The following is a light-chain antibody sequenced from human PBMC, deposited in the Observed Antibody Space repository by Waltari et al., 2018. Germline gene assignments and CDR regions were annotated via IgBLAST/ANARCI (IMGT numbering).Light chain of an antibody. CDR3: YSSDSTGLRV. Sequence: YELTQTPSVSVSPGQTARITCPGHELPRKYASWFQQKSGQAPRLVIYEDTKRPSGIPERFSGSSSGTVATLTITGAQVDDEADYYCYSSDSTGLRVFGGGTTVVVL. CDR2: EDT. V-gene: IGLV3-10*01. J-gene: IGLJ1*01. CDR1: ELPRKY.